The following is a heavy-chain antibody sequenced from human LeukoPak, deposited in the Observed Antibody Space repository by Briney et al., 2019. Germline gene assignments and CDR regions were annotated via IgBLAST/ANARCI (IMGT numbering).Heavy chain of an antibody. CDR3: ARSCYSVTTCGDY. CDR1: GFTFSSYG. V-gene: IGHV3-21*01. Sequence: GRSLRLSCAASGFTFSSYGMNWVRQAPGKGLEWVSSISSSGSYIYYADSMKGRFTISRDNAKNSLYLQMNSLRAEDTAVYYCARSCYSVTTCGDYWGQGTLVTVSS. CDR2: ISSSGSYI. J-gene: IGHJ4*02. D-gene: IGHD5/OR15-5a*01.